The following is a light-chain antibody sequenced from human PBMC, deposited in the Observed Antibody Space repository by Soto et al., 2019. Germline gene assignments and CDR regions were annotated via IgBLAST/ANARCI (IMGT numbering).Light chain of an antibody. Sequence: DIQMTQSPSSVSASVVDSVTFTCRASQGIGSWLSWYQQKPGKAPKLLIYAASTLQSGVPSRFSGSGSGTDFTLTINSLQPEDFATYYCQQANNFPITFGQGTRLEIK. CDR2: AAS. V-gene: IGKV1D-12*01. CDR1: QGIGSW. J-gene: IGKJ5*01. CDR3: QQANNFPIT.